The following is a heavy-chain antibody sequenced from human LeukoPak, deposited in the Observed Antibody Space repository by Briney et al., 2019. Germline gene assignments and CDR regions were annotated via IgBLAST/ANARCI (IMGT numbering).Heavy chain of an antibody. V-gene: IGHV4-39*07. CDR3: ARELITIFGVAKGWFDP. D-gene: IGHD3-3*01. Sequence: SETLSLTCTVSGGSISSSSYYWGWIRQPPGKGLEWIGSIYYSGSTYYNPSLKSRVTISVDTSKNQFSLKLSSVTAADTAVYYCARELITIFGVAKGWFDPWGQGTLVTVSS. CDR1: GGSISSSSYY. CDR2: IYYSGST. J-gene: IGHJ5*02.